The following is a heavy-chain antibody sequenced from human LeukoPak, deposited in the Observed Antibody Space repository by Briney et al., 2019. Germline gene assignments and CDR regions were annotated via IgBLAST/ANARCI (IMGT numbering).Heavy chain of an antibody. CDR1: GFTFSSYA. J-gene: IGHJ3*02. Sequence: GGSLRLSCAASGFTFSSYAMSWVRQAPGKGLEWVSAISGSGGSTYYADSVKGRFTISRDNSKNTLYLRMNSLRAEDTAVYYCAKFGGSYHDAFDIWGQGTMVTVSS. D-gene: IGHD1-26*01. V-gene: IGHV3-23*01. CDR2: ISGSGGST. CDR3: AKFGGSYHDAFDI.